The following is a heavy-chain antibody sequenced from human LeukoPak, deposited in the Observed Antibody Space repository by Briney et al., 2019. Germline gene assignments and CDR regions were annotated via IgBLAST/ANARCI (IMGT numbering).Heavy chain of an antibody. D-gene: IGHD5-18*01. J-gene: IGHJ4*02. CDR1: GFTFINYA. V-gene: IGHV3-30-3*01. Sequence: GGSLRLSCAASGFTFINYAMHWVRQAPGKGLEWVAVISYDGSNEYYADSVKGRFTISRDNSKNKLYLQMNSLRTEDTAVYYCATTREGNSRDFDYWGQGTLVTVSS. CDR3: ATTREGNSRDFDY. CDR2: ISYDGSNE.